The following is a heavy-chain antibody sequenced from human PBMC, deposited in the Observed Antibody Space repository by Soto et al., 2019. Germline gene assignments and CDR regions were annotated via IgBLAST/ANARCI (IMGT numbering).Heavy chain of an antibody. CDR3: PRGGTFIQY. CDR2: IYYSGST. D-gene: IGHD1-26*01. Sequence: PSETLSLTCTVSGGSISSGGYYWSWIRQHPGKGLEWIGYIYYSGSTYYNPSLKSRVTISVDTSKNQFSLKLNSVTAADTAVYHCPRGGTFIQYWGQAPLVTVSS. V-gene: IGHV4-31*03. CDR1: GGSISSGGYY. J-gene: IGHJ1*01.